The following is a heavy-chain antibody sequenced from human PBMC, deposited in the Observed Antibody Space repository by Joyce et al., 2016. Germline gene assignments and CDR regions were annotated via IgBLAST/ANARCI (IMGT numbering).Heavy chain of an antibody. J-gene: IGHJ4*02. CDR3: ARRADFWSGYYTGVFDL. V-gene: IGHV5-51*01. CDR1: GYNFTNQW. CDR2: IYPYDSDI. D-gene: IGHD3-3*01. Sequence: EVQLVQSGAEVKKPGESLKISCKGFGYNFTNQWIGWVRQMPGEGLEWMGTIYPYDSDIRYSPSFQGQVTISADKSLTTAYLQWSSLRASDTAMYYCARRADFWSGYYTGVFDLWGQGTLLTVSS.